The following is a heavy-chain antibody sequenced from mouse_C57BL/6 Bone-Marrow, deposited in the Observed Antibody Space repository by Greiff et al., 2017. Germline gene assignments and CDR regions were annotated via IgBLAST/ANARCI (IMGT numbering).Heavy chain of an antibody. J-gene: IGHJ1*03. V-gene: IGHV1-64*01. CDR2: IHPNSGST. Sequence: VQLQQPGAELVKPGASVKLSCKASGYTFTSYWMHWVKQRPGQGLEWIGMIHPNSGSTNYNEKFKSKATLTVDKSSSTAYMQLSSLTSEDSAVYYGAIYYGSSYWYFDVWGTGTTVTVSS. CDR3: AIYYGSSYWYFDV. D-gene: IGHD1-1*01. CDR1: GYTFTSYW.